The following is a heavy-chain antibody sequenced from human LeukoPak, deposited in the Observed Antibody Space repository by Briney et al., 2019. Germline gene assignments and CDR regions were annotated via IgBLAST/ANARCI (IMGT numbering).Heavy chain of an antibody. CDR2: ISSSSSYI. CDR1: GFTFSSYS. J-gene: IGHJ4*02. V-gene: IGHV3-21*01. Sequence: PGGSLRLSCAASGFTFSSYSMNWVRQAPGKGLEWVSSISSSSSYIYYADSVKGRFTISRDNAKNSLDLQMNSLRAEDTAVYYCARDPRHPLYYFDYWGQGTLVTVSS. CDR3: ARDPRHPLYYFDY.